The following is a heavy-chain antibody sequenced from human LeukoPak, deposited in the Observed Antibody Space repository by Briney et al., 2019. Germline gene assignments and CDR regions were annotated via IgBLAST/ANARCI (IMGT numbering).Heavy chain of an antibody. CDR2: IYHSGST. Sequence: SETLSLTCTVSGYSISSGYYWGWIRQPPGKGLEWIGNIYHSGSTYYDPSLKSRVTISLDTSKNQSSLKLSSVTAADTAVYYCARRVAATSFRDYWGQGTLVTVSS. V-gene: IGHV4-38-2*02. J-gene: IGHJ4*02. CDR1: GYSISSGYY. D-gene: IGHD6-19*01. CDR3: ARRVAATSFRDY.